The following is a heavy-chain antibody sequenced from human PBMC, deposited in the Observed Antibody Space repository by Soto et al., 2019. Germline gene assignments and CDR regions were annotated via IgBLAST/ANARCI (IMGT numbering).Heavy chain of an antibody. CDR3: ASPGSYSGGT. CDR2: IDQDGSAT. Sequence: VQLVESGGALVKPGGSLRLSCAASGLVFKTYWVEWVRQAPGTGLEWVASIDQDGSATYYAATVKGRFTTSRDNAADSAHLHMNSLRVGDTAIYYCASPGSYSGGTWRQGTLVTVTS. J-gene: IGHJ5*02. D-gene: IGHD3-10*01. V-gene: IGHV3-7*03. CDR1: GLVFKTYW.